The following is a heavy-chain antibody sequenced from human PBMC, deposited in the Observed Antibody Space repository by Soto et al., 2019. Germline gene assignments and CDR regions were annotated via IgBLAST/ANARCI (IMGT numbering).Heavy chain of an antibody. V-gene: IGHV4-59*08. CDR3: ARRSRRYFSTIFDY. CDR2: IYYSGST. Sequence: SETLSLTCTVSGGSISSYYWSWIRQPPGKGLEWIGYIYYSGSTNYNPSLKSRVTISVDTSKNQFSLKLSSVTAADTAVYYCARRSRRYFSTIFDYWGQGTLVTVS. D-gene: IGHD1-26*01. CDR1: GGSISSYY. J-gene: IGHJ4*02.